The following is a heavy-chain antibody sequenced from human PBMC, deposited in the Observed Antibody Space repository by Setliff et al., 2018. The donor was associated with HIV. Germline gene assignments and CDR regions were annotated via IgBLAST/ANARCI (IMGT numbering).Heavy chain of an antibody. J-gene: IGHJ4*02. D-gene: IGHD6-19*01. CDR2: ISFSGT. V-gene: IGHV4-39*07. CDR1: GGSVMSSVYY. Sequence: LETLSLTCSVSGGSVMSSVYYWAWIRQPPGKGLEWIGSISFSGTYLNPSLKSRVTISVDRSKDQFSLKMTSVTAADTAIYYCAGSSTAGFDFWGQGTLVTAPQ. CDR3: AGSSTAGFDF.